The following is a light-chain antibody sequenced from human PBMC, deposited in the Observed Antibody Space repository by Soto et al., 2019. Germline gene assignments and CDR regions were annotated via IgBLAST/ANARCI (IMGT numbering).Light chain of an antibody. CDR1: QTVRNNY. J-gene: IGKJ4*01. V-gene: IGKV3-20*01. CDR3: QQFSSYPLT. CDR2: DAS. Sequence: EIVLTQSPGTPSLSPVERATLSCRASQTVRNNYLAWYQQKPGQAPRLLIYDASSRATGIPDRFSGGGSGKDFTLTISRLEPEDFAVYYCQQFSSYPLTFGGGTKVDIK.